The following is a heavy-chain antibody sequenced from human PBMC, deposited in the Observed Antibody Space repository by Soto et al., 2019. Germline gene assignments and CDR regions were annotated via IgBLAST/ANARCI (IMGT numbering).Heavy chain of an antibody. CDR2: INHSGST. CDR3: ARGPLYRCSSTSCYYYYGMDV. J-gene: IGHJ6*02. Sequence: SETLSLTCAFYCGSFIGYYWSWIRQPPGKGLEWIGEINHSGSTNYNPSLKSRVTISVDTSKNQFSLKLSSVTAADTAVYYCARGPLYRCSSTSCYYYYGMDVWGQGTTVTVSS. CDR1: CGSFIGYY. V-gene: IGHV4-34*01. D-gene: IGHD2-2*01.